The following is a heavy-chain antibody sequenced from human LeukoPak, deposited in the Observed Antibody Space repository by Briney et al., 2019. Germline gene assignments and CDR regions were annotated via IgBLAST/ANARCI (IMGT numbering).Heavy chain of an antibody. CDR2: INHSGST. D-gene: IGHD3-9*01. J-gene: IGHJ4*02. V-gene: IGHV4-34*01. CDR1: GGSFSGYY. CDR3: ARGPINDILTGYYNVVHFDY. Sequence: SETLSLTCAVYGGSFSGYYWSWIRQPPGKGLEWIGEINHSGSTNYNPSLKSRVTTSVDTSKNQFSLKLSSVTAADTAVYYCARGPINDILTGYYNVVHFDYWGQGTLVTVSS.